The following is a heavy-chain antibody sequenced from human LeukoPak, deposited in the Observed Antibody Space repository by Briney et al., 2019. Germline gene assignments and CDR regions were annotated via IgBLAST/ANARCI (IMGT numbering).Heavy chain of an antibody. D-gene: IGHD6-13*01. J-gene: IGHJ4*02. CDR1: GYTFTSYY. CDR3: ASIAAAGTGLYFDY. V-gene: IGHV1-46*01. CDR2: INPSGGST. Sequence: ASVTVSCKASGYTFTSYYMHWVRQAPGQGLEWMGIINPSGGSTSYAQKFQGRVTITRDMSTSTVYMELSSLRSEDTAVYYCASIAAAGTGLYFDYWGQGTLVTVSS.